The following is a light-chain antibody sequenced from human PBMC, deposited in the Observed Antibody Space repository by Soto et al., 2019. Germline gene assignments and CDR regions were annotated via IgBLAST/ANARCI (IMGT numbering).Light chain of an antibody. J-gene: IGKJ3*01. V-gene: IGKV1-5*01. CDR1: QSITTW. CDR2: DAS. CDR3: QQYNSYSGT. Sequence: DIQMTQSPSTLSASVGDRVTITCRASQSITTWVAWYQHKPGKAPKLLIYDASSLESGVPSRFSGSGSGTEFTLTISSLQPDDFATYYCQQYNSYSGTFGPGTKVDI.